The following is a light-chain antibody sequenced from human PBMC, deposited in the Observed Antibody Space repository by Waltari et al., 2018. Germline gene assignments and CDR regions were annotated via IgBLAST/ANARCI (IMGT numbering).Light chain of an antibody. CDR3: QSADSSGIYV. CDR1: ALAEPD. CDR2: KDM. Sequence: SYELTQPPSVSVSPGQTARIPFSGPALAEPDGHWYQKRPGQAPVLVIYKDMERPSGIPERFSGSRSGKTVTLTISGVQAEDAADYYCQSADSSGIYVFGSGTQVTVL. J-gene: IGLJ1*01. V-gene: IGLV3-25*03.